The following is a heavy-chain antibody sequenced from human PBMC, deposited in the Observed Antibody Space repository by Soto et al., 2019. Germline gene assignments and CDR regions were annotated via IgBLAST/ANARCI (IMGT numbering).Heavy chain of an antibody. CDR1: GYTFTSYY. CDR3: ASSVAGTYFDY. CDR2: INPSGGST. Sequence: GASVKVSCKASGYTFTSYYMHWVRQAPGRGLEWMGIINPSGGSTSYAQKFQGRVTMTRDTFTSTVYMELSSLRSEDTAVYYCASSVAGTYFDYWGQGTLVTVSS. J-gene: IGHJ4*02. D-gene: IGHD6-19*01. V-gene: IGHV1-46*01.